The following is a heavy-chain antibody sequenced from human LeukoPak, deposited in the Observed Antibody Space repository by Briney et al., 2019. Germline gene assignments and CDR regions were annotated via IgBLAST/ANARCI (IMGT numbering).Heavy chain of an antibody. D-gene: IGHD2-15*01. CDR1: GRPNSSGGYF. CDR3: ARVGDCSGGSCYSALSY. Sequence: PSHTLSLTCTVSGRPNSSGGYFWSWVRQHPGKGLEWIGYICYSGSTYYNPSLKSQVTKSVDTSKNQFSLKLSSVTAADTAVYYCARVGDCSGGSCYSALSYWGQGTLVTVSS. V-gene: IGHV4-31*01. CDR2: ICYSGST. J-gene: IGHJ4*02.